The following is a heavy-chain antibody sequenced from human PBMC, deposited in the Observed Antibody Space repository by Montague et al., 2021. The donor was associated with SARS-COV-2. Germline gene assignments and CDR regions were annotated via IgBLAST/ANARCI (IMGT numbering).Heavy chain of an antibody. J-gene: IGHJ5*02. Sequence: SETLSLTCTVSGASISSSTYYWGWIRQPPGRGLEWIGDVRDSGTTNYNPSLNNRITISIDTSKAQFSLILTSVDAADTAVYYCARFFRVGTSSAFDHWGQGILVTVSS. D-gene: IGHD3-10*01. CDR1: GASISSSTYY. CDR3: ARFFRVGTSSAFDH. CDR2: VRDSGTT. V-gene: IGHV4-61*05.